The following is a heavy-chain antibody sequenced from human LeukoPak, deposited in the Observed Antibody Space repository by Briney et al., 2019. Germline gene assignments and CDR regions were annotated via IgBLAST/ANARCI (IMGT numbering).Heavy chain of an antibody. CDR1: GFTFSSYG. Sequence: GGSLRLSCAASGFTFSSYGMHWVRQAPGKGLEGVAVISYDGSNKYYADSVKGRFTISRDNSKNTLYLQMNSLRAEDTAVYYCAKDQGYYGSGRGMDVWGQGTTVTVSS. V-gene: IGHV3-30*18. J-gene: IGHJ6*02. CDR2: ISYDGSNK. D-gene: IGHD3-10*01. CDR3: AKDQGYYGSGRGMDV.